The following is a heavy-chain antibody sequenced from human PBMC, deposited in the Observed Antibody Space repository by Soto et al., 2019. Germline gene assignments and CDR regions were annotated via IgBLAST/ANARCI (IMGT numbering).Heavy chain of an antibody. CDR2: ISPYNGKT. J-gene: IGHJ4*02. CDR3: ARGGFSTSWLGLLGTGAHGVEIDY. D-gene: IGHD6-13*01. V-gene: IGHV1-18*01. CDR1: GYTFISYG. Sequence: QVQLVQSGAEVKKTGASVEVSCKASGYTFISYGISWVRQAPGQELEWVGWISPYNGKTNYAQKFQGRVTLTTETSTSTAYLDLRSLRSDDTAVYYCARGGFSTSWLGLLGTGAHGVEIDYWGQGTLVTVSS.